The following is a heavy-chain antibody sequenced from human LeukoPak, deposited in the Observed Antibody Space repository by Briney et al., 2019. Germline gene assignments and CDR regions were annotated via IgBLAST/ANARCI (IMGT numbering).Heavy chain of an antibody. D-gene: IGHD4-17*01. V-gene: IGHV4-61*01. Sequence: SETLSFTCTVSGGSVSSGSYYWSWIRQPPGKGLEWIGYIYYSGSTNYNPSLKSRVTISVDTSKNQFSLKLSSVTAADTAVYYCARVHTTVTTYYFDYWGQGTLVTVSS. CDR1: GGSVSSGSYY. J-gene: IGHJ4*02. CDR2: IYYSGST. CDR3: ARVHTTVTTYYFDY.